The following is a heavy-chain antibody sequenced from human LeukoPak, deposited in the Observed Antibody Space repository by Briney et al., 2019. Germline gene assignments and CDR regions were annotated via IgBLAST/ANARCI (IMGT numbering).Heavy chain of an antibody. CDR3: ARCTVTDYFDY. CDR2: IYYSGST. J-gene: IGHJ4*02. CDR1: GGSISSYH. V-gene: IGHV4-59*01. D-gene: IGHD4-17*01. Sequence: SETLSLTCTVSGGSISSYHWSWIRQPPGKGLEWIGYIYYSGSTNYNPSLKSRVTISVDTSKNQFSLKLSSVTAADTAVYYCARCTVTDYFDYWGQGTLVTVSS.